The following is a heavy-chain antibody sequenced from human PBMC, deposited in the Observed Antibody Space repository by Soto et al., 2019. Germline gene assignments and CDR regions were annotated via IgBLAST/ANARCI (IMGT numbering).Heavy chain of an antibody. CDR1: GFTFSSYG. D-gene: IGHD6-13*01. CDR3: ARDRPHGSSLSNYYHYGMHV. V-gene: IGHV3-33*01. CDR2: IWYDGSNK. J-gene: IGHJ6*02. Sequence: GGSLRLSCAAYGFTFSSYGVPWVRPAPDKGLEWVAVIWYDGSNKYYADSVKGRFTISRDNSTNTIYMQMTSLRAEDTAVYYWARDRPHGSSLSNYYHYGMHVWGPGTTGTLSS.